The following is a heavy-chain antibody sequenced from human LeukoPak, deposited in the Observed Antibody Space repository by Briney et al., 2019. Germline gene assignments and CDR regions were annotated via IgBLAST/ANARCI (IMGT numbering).Heavy chain of an antibody. Sequence: GGSLRLSCAASGFVVRNNHMGWVRQAPGKGLEWVSLIYSGGDTSYTDSVKGRFTISRDNSKNTLYLQMNSLRAEDTAVYYCARDKGHFDVDYWGQGTLVTVSS. CDR1: GFVVRNNH. J-gene: IGHJ4*02. V-gene: IGHV3-53*01. CDR2: IYSGGDT. CDR3: ARDKGHFDVDY. D-gene: IGHD3-9*01.